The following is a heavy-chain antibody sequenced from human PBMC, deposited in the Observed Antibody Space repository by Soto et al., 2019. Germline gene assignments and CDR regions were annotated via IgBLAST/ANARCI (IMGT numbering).Heavy chain of an antibody. CDR2: VIPGSHVA. J-gene: IGHJ6*04. CDR1: GDTFGTST. D-gene: IGHD5-12*01. Sequence: QVHLVQSGAEVRKPGSSVKVSCQSSGDTFGTSTVNWVRQAPGQGLEWMGGVIPGSHVAGYARTFLGRVTMTADTSTASAYMETSNVRSEDTATYFCATQGPPSTATYSGYDLEKFCSCMDVWGKGTTVTVST. V-gene: IGHV1-69*02. CDR3: ATQGPPSTATYSGYDLEKFCSCMDV.